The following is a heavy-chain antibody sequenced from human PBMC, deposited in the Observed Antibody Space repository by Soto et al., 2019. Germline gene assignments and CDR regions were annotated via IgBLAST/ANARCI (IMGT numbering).Heavy chain of an antibody. CDR2: ISPSGSP. V-gene: IGHV4-30-2*01. CDR1: GGSVNRGGYS. J-gene: IGHJ5*02. Sequence: QVQLQESGSRRVRPSQTVSLTCSVSGGSVNRGGYSWSWMRPAPGKGLAWIAFISPSGSPAYNPSLKSRVSISVDRSKNQISLELSSVTAAEMAVDYCTRGVLAWGPGTLVTVSS. CDR3: TRGVLA. D-gene: IGHD2-8*01.